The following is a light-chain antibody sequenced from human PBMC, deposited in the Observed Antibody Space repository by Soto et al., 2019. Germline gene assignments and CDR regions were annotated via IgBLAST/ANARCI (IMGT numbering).Light chain of an antibody. V-gene: IGLV2-14*01. CDR3: SSYTSSSTPV. CDR1: SSDVGGYNY. Sequence: QSVLTQPASVSGSPGPSITISCTGTSSDVGGYNYVSWYQQHPGKDPKLMIYDVSNRPSGVSNRFSGSKSGNTASLTISGLQAEDEADYYCSSYTSSSTPVFGGGTKRTVL. CDR2: DVS. J-gene: IGLJ3*02.